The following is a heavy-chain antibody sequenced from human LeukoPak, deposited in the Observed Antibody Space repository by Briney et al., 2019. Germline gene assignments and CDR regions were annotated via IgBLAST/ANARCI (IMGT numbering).Heavy chain of an antibody. V-gene: IGHV4-59*08. J-gene: IGHJ5*02. CDR3: ARLVFGVGNWWFDP. Sequence: PSETLSLTCTVSGGSISDYFWSWIRQPAGKGLEWIGYIYYSGSTNYNPSLKSRVTISVDTSKNQFSLKLSSVTAADTAVYYCARLVFGVGNWWFDPWGQGTLVTVSS. CDR1: GGSISDYF. D-gene: IGHD3-3*01. CDR2: IYYSGST.